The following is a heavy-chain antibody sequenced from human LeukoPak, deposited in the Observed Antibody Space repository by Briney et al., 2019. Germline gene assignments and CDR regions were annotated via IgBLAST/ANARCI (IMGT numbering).Heavy chain of an antibody. J-gene: IGHJ4*02. D-gene: IGHD4-17*01. CDR3: AIFQGTYGDNENDY. V-gene: IGHV1-69*13. CDR2: IIPMINTP. CDR1: GGTFRSYA. Sequence: ASVKVSCKASGGTFRSYAITWVRHAPGKGLERMGGIIPMINTPKYAQKFQGRVSITADESTSTGYMGVSSLRSEDTAVYYCAIFQGTYGDNENDYWRQGTLVTVSS.